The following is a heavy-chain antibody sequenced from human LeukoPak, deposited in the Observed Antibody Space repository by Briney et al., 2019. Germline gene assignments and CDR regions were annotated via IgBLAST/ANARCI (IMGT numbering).Heavy chain of an antibody. CDR3: ARSNGLRYSDR. D-gene: IGHD2-8*01. CDR1: GFTFSTYA. CDR2: FGSTGTI. V-gene: IGHV3-48*03. Sequence: GGSLRLSCVASGFTFSTYAMNWIRQAPGKGLEWVAYFGSTGTIHYADSMRGRFTISRDNAEMSLFLHMNSLRVDDTAVYYCARSNGLRYSDRWGQGTLVTVSS. J-gene: IGHJ4*02.